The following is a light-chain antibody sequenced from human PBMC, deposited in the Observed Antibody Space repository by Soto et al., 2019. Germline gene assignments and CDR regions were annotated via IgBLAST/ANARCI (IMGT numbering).Light chain of an antibody. CDR3: QHYNNRPTLT. Sequence: IVITQSPPTLSLSPFERSTLSCRSSQSVSSSLAWYQQQPDQAPRPHIYSASTRDTGTPARFRGSGSGTDSNLTLSSQQSEDFAVYYCQHYNNRPTLTFGQGTRLEI. CDR2: SAS. CDR1: QSVSSS. J-gene: IGKJ5*01. V-gene: IGKV3-15*01.